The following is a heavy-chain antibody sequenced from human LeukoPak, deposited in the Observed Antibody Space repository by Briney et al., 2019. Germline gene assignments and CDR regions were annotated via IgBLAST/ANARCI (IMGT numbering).Heavy chain of an antibody. V-gene: IGHV3-33*08. CDR2: IWYDGSEK. D-gene: IGHD2-15*01. CDR1: GFTFSSYA. J-gene: IGHJ5*02. CDR3: ARSRGGWFDP. Sequence: GGSLRLSCAASGFTFSSYAMSWVRQAPGKGLEWVAGIWYDGSEKNYAESVKGRFTISRDNSKNTVFLQMDSLRVDDTAMYYCARSRGGWFDPWGQGTLVTVSS.